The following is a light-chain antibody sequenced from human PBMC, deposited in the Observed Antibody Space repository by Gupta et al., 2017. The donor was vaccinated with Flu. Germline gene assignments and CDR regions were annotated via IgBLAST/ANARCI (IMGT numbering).Light chain of an antibody. CDR1: TGAVTTDYY. Sequence: TVTLTCASSTGAVTTDYYPDWSQQRPGQAPRALIYSTTNRHSWTPARFSGSLRGGKAALTLSGVQPEDEADYYCLLYYGGNQGVFGGGTRLTVL. CDR2: STT. V-gene: IGLV7-43*01. J-gene: IGLJ3*02. CDR3: LLYYGGNQGV.